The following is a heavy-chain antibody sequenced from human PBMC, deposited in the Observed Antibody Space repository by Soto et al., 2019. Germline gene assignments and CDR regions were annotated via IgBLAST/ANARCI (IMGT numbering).Heavy chain of an antibody. Sequence: SETLSLTCTVSGGSISSGDHYWSWIRQPPGKGLEWIGYIYYSGSTYYNPSLKSRVTISADTSKNQFSLKLSSVTAADTAVYYCASSNYYDSTEPIWYYYYGMDVWGQGTTVTVSS. CDR1: GGSISSGDHY. J-gene: IGHJ6*02. V-gene: IGHV4-30-4*01. CDR3: ASSNYYDSTEPIWYYYYGMDV. CDR2: IYYSGST. D-gene: IGHD3-22*01.